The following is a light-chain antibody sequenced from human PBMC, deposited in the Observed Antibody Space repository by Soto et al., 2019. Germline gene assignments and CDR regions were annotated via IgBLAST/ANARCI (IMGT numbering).Light chain of an antibody. CDR2: GAS. CDR1: QSVSRN. J-gene: IGKJ5*01. V-gene: IGKV3-15*01. CDR3: QQYSSSPIT. Sequence: EVVLTQSPATLSVSPGDRATLSCRASQSVSRNLAWYQQKPGQAPRLLIYGASTRATGVPARFSGSGSATEFTLSISRLEPEDFAVYYCQQYSSSPITFGQGTRLEIK.